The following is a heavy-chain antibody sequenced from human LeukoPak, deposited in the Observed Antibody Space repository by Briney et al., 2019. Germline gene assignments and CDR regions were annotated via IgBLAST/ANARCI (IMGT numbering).Heavy chain of an antibody. CDR3: ARARGIAAAGLDY. J-gene: IGHJ4*02. CDR2: IYYSGST. V-gene: IGHV4-59*01. Sequence: SETLSLTCTVSGGSISSYYWSWIRQPPGKGLEWIGYIYYSGSTNYSPSLKSRVTISVDTSKNQFSLKLSSVTAADTAVYYCARARGIAAAGLDYWGQGTLVTVSS. CDR1: GGSISSYY. D-gene: IGHD6-13*01.